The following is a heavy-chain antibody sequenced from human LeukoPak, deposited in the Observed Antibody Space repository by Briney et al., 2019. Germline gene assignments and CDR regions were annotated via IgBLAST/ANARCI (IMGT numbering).Heavy chain of an antibody. CDR3: ARASKERVYYYGSGSGNWFDP. J-gene: IGHJ5*02. D-gene: IGHD3-10*01. Sequence: SETLSLTCTVSGYSISSGYYWGWIRQPPGKGLEWVGSIFHSGSTYFNPSLKSRVTISVDTSKNQFSLKLSSVTAADTAVYYCARASKERVYYYGSGSGNWFDPWGQGTLVTVSS. CDR1: GYSISSGYY. CDR2: IFHSGST. V-gene: IGHV4-38-2*02.